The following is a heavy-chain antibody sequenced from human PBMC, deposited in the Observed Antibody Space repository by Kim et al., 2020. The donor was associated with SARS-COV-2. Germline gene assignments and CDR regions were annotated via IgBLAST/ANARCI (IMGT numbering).Heavy chain of an antibody. CDR1: GGSFSGYY. D-gene: IGHD3-3*01. CDR2: INYSGNT. J-gene: IGHJ4*02. Sequence: SETLSLTCAVYGGSFSGYYWSWIRQPPGKGLEWIGEINYSGNTNYNPSLKSRVTISIDTSKNQFSLKLRSVTAADTAVYYCASAALRFLEWMTDSWGQGTLVTVSS. CDR3: ASAALRFLEWMTDS. V-gene: IGHV4-34*01.